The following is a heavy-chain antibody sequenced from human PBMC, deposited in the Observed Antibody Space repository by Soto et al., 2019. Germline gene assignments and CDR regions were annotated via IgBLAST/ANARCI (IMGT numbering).Heavy chain of an antibody. CDR1: GFSLSTSGVG. Sequence: QITLKESGPTLVKPTQTLTLTCTFSGFSLSTSGVGVGWIRQPPGTALEWLALIYWHDDKRHSPSLKSSVTITKATSKHQVFSTTTNVAPVDTATYYCVHSHSPNLLATLTPRFDSWGQGTLFTVSS. D-gene: IGHD4-17*01. J-gene: IGHJ4*02. CDR3: VHSHSPNLLATLTPRFDS. V-gene: IGHV2-5*01. CDR2: IYWHDDK.